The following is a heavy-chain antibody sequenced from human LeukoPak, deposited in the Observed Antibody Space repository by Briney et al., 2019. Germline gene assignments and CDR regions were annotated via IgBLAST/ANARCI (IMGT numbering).Heavy chain of an antibody. CDR3: AKLRWEYQLLPAIDY. CDR2: ISGSGGGT. J-gene: IGHJ4*02. D-gene: IGHD2-2*01. CDR1: GFTFSSYA. V-gene: IGHV3-23*01. Sequence: GGSLRLSCAASGFTFSSYAMSWVRQAPGKGLEWVSGISGSGGGTYYADFVKGRFTISRDTSKNTLYLQINSLRAEDTAVYYCAKLRWEYQLLPAIDYWGQGTLVTVSS.